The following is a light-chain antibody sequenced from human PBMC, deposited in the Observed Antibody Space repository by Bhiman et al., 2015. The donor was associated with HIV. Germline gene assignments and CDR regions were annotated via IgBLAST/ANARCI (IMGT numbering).Light chain of an antibody. Sequence: QSVLTQPPSASGTPGQRVTISCSGSSSNIGSNAVHWFRQLPGTTPKFVIHENDQRPSGVPDRFSGSKSGTSASLDISGLQTEDEADYYCCAYAGRSTSVIFGGGTKLTVL. J-gene: IGLJ2*01. CDR1: SSNIGSNA. CDR2: END. V-gene: IGLV1-44*01. CDR3: CAYAGRSTSVI.